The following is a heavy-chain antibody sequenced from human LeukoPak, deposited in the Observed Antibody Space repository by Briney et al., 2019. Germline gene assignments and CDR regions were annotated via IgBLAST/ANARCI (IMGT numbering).Heavy chain of an antibody. J-gene: IGHJ4*02. Sequence: GGSLRLSCAASGFTFSSTSMNWVRQAPGKGLEWVSGINWNGGSTFYADSVKGRFTISRDNAKNALYLQMNSLTAEDTALYHCARDRSYGSFDFWGQGTLVTVSS. CDR1: GFTFSSTS. CDR3: ARDRSYGSFDF. V-gene: IGHV3-20*01. D-gene: IGHD5-18*01. CDR2: INWNGGST.